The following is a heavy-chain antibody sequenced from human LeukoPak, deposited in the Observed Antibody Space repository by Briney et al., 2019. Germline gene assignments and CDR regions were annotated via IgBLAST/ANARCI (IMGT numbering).Heavy chain of an antibody. D-gene: IGHD2-15*01. CDR1: GGSISSYY. CDR2: IYYSGST. J-gene: IGHJ3*02. CDR3: ARRGYCSGGSCYPPGAFDI. Sequence: SETLSLTCTVSGGSISSYYWSWIRQPPGKGLEWIGYIYYSGSTDYNPSLKSRVTISVDTSKNQFSLKLSSVTAADTAVCYCARRGYCSGGSCYPPGAFDIWGQGTMVTVSS. V-gene: IGHV4-59*08.